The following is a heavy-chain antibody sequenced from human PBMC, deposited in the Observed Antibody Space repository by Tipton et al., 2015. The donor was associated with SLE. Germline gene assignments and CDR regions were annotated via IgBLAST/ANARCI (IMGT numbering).Heavy chain of an antibody. D-gene: IGHD1/OR15-1a*01. V-gene: IGHV3-30*04. Sequence: SLRLSCAASGFTFITYAMHWVRQAPGKGLEWVAVISYDGSNKYYADSVKGRFTISRDNSKNTLHLQMNSLRAEDTAVYYCAKQISPHYGMDVWGQGTTVTVSS. CDR3: AKQISPHYGMDV. J-gene: IGHJ6*02. CDR2: ISYDGSNK. CDR1: GFTFITYA.